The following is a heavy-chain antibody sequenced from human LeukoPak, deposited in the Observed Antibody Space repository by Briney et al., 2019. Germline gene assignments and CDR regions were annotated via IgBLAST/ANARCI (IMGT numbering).Heavy chain of an antibody. Sequence: ASVKVSCKASGYTFTSFDISWVRQAPGQRLEWMGWMSPNGGDTGYALKFQGRVTMTRNNSISTAYMELSSLRSDDTAVYYCARVIAVAARYYYYYMDVWGKGTTVTVSS. J-gene: IGHJ6*03. CDR3: ARVIAVAARYYYYYMDV. CDR2: MSPNGGDT. V-gene: IGHV1-8*01. D-gene: IGHD6-19*01. CDR1: GYTFTSFD.